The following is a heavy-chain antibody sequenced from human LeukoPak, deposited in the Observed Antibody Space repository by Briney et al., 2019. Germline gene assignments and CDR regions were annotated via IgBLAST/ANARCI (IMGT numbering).Heavy chain of an antibody. CDR1: GFTFSSYA. CDR3: ARSGIALAGNWFDP. V-gene: IGHV3-30-3*01. CDR2: ISYDGSNK. J-gene: IGHJ5*02. Sequence: GGSLRLSCAASGFTFSSYAMHWVRQAPGKGLEWVAVISYDGSNKYYADSVKGRFTISRDNSKNTLYLQMNSLRAEDTAVYYCARSGIALAGNWFDPWGQGTLVTVSS. D-gene: IGHD6-19*01.